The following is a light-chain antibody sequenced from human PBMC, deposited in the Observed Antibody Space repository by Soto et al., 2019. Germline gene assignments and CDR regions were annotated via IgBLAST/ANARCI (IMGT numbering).Light chain of an antibody. J-gene: IGKJ1*01. Sequence: EMVLTQSPGTLSLSPGERATLSCRASQSVSSSYLAWYQQKPGQAPRLLIYGVSSRATGIPDRFSGSGSGTDFTLTISSLEPEDFAVYYCQQRSNWPPTFGQGTKVDIK. CDR3: QQRSNWPPT. CDR2: GVS. V-gene: IGKV3D-20*02. CDR1: QSVSSSY.